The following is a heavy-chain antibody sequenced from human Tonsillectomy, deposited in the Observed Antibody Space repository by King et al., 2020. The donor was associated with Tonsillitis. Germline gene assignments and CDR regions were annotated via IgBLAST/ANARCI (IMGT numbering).Heavy chain of an antibody. V-gene: IGHV3-43*02. D-gene: IGHD3-22*01. CDR3: AKDLRGDSTGYPDY. Sequence: VQLVESGGGVVQPGGSLRLSCAASGFTFDDYAMHWVRQAPGKGLEWVSLISGDGGSTYYADSVKGRFTISRENSKNSLYLRMNSLGTEDTALYYCAKDLRGDSTGYPDYWGQGTLVTVSS. J-gene: IGHJ4*02. CDR1: GFTFDDYA. CDR2: ISGDGGST.